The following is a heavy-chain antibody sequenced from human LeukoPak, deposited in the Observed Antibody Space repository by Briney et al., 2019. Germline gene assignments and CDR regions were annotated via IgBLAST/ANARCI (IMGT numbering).Heavy chain of an antibody. Sequence: ASETLSLTCTVSGDSISNYYWSWIRQPPGKGLEWIGYIYYSGSTNYNPSLKSRVTISVDTSKNQFSLKLNSVTATDTAVYYCARNRGGAPYNFDYWGQGTLVTVSS. CDR1: GDSISNYY. J-gene: IGHJ4*02. CDR3: ARNRGGAPYNFDY. CDR2: IYYSGST. D-gene: IGHD3-10*01. V-gene: IGHV4-59*01.